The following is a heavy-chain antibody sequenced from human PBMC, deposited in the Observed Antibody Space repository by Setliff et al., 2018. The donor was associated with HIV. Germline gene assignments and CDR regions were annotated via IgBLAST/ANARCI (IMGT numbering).Heavy chain of an antibody. CDR1: GYTFTSYG. D-gene: IGHD3-3*01. J-gene: IGHJ3*02. CDR2: ISTYNGNT. CDR3: ARIDGPYYNFWSGEGAFDI. Sequence: ASVKVSCKASGYTFTSYGISWVRQAPGQGLEWMGWISTYNGNTNYAQKLQGRVTMTTDTSTSTAYMELRSLRSDDTAVYYCARIDGPYYNFWSGEGAFDIWGQGTMVTVS. V-gene: IGHV1-18*01.